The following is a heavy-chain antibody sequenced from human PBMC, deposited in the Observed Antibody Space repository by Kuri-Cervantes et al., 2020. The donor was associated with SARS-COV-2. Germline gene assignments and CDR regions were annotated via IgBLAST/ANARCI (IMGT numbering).Heavy chain of an antibody. CDR1: GGTFSSDG. CDR2: VIPIFATT. D-gene: IGHD5/OR15-5a*01. J-gene: IGHJ6*02. V-gene: IGHV1-69*06. CDR3: ARDQIPVSPTDYQYGLDV. Sequence: SVKVSCKASGGTFSSDGINWVRQAPGQGLEWMGGVIPIFATTNYAQKFQGRVTITADKSTSTAYMELSNLQSEDTAVYYRARDQIPVSPTDYQYGLDVWGQGTTVTVSS.